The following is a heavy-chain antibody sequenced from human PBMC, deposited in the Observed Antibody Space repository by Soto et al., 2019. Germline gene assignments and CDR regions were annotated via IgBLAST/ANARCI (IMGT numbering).Heavy chain of an antibody. CDR2: VSGRGANT. CDR3: AKDRGGFANGWEYFDF. Sequence: DVQLVESGGGFVQPGGSLRVSCAASGFTFSSYTMGWVRQAPGKGLEWVSSVSGRGANTYYADSVKGRFTISRDNSKNTLYLQMNNLRGEDTAGYYCAKDRGGFANGWEYFDFWGQGTLVIVSS. D-gene: IGHD6-19*01. J-gene: IGHJ4*02. V-gene: IGHV3-23*04. CDR1: GFTFSSYT.